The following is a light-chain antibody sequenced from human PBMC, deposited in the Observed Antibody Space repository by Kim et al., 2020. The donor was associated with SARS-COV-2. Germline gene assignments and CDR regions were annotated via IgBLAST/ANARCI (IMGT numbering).Light chain of an antibody. CDR2: EVS. CDR3: SSYAGSNNPV. Sequence: GQSVTISSTGTSSDVGGYNYVSWYQHHPGKAPKLMIYEVSKRPSGVPDRFSGSKSGNTASLTVSGLQAEDEADYYCSSYAGSNNPVFGGGTQLTVL. CDR1: SSDVGGYNY. J-gene: IGLJ3*02. V-gene: IGLV2-8*01.